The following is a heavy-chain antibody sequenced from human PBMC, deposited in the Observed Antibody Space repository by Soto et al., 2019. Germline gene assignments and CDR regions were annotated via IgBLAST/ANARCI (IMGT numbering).Heavy chain of an antibody. CDR2: IYYSGST. J-gene: IGHJ5*02. CDR3: ARQGGLGVAAAGTGWFDP. D-gene: IGHD6-13*01. Sequence: PSETLSLTCTVSGGSISSSSYYWGWIRQPPGKGLEWFGSIYYSGSTYYNPPLKSRVTISVDTSKNQFSLKLSSVTAADTAVYYCARQGGLGVAAAGTGWFDPWGQGTLVTVSS. V-gene: IGHV4-39*01. CDR1: GGSISSSSYY.